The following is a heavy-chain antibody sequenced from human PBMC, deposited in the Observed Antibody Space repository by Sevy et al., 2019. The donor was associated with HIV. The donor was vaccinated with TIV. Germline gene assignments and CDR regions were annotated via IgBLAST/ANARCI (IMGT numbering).Heavy chain of an antibody. J-gene: IGHJ4*02. D-gene: IGHD3-22*01. CDR2: IKQDGSEK. CDR3: ASKYYYDTGGFDY. Sequence: GGSLRLSCAASAFTFSTYWMTWVRQAPGKGLEWVANIKQDGSEKYYVDSVKGRFTISRDNARNSLYLQMNSLRAEDTAVYYCASKYYYDTGGFDYWGQGTLVTVSS. CDR1: AFTFSTYW. V-gene: IGHV3-7*03.